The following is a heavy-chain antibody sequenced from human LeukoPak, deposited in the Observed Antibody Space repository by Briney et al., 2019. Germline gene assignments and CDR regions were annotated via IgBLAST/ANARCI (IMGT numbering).Heavy chain of an antibody. CDR3: ARDLHYYGSGSYQRVWYFDY. Sequence: GGSLRLSCAASGFTFDDYGMSWVRQAPGKGLEWVSGINWNGGSTGYADSVKGRFTISRDNAKNSLYLQMNSLRAEDTALYYCARDLHYYGSGSYQRVWYFDYWGQGTLVTVSS. D-gene: IGHD3-10*01. CDR2: INWNGGST. V-gene: IGHV3-20*04. CDR1: GFTFDDYG. J-gene: IGHJ4*02.